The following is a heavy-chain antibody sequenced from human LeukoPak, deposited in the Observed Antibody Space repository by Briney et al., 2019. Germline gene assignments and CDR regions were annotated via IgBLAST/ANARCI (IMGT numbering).Heavy chain of an antibody. CDR3: AKRDSGTSGRVLSTNWYLGY. D-gene: IGHD6-13*01. CDR1: GFTFSSYA. CDR2: ISDNTDNT. V-gene: IGHV3-23*01. Sequence: GGSLRLSCAASGFTFSSYAMNWVRHAPGKGLEWVSGISDNTDNTYYADSVKGRFTISRDNPKDTVYLQMTSLGAEDTAVYYCAKRDSGTSGRVLSTNWYLGYWGQGTLVTVSS. J-gene: IGHJ4*02.